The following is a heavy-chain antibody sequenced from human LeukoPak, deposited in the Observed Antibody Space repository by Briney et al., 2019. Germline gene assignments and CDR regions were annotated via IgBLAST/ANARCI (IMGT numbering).Heavy chain of an antibody. CDR3: ARDPVGCSGGSCYPSQIDY. CDR1: GFTFSSYS. V-gene: IGHV3-21*01. D-gene: IGHD2-15*01. J-gene: IGHJ4*02. Sequence: GGSLRLSCAASGFTFSSYSMNWVRQAPGKGLEWVSSISSSSSYIYYADSVKGRFTISRDNAKNSLYLQMNSLRAEDTAVYYCARDPVGCSGGSCYPSQIDYWGQGTLVTVSS. CDR2: ISSSSSYI.